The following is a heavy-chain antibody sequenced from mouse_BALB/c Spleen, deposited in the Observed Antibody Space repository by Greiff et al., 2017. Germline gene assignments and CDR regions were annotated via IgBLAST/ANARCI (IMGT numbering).Heavy chain of an antibody. CDR1: GFSLTSYG. V-gene: IGHV2-9*02. CDR2: IWAGGST. D-gene: IGHD1-1*02. Sequence: VKLMESGPGLVAPSQTLSITCTVSGFSLTSYGVHWVRQPPGKGLEWLGVIWAGGSTNYYSALMSRLSISKDNSKSQVFLKMNSLQTDDTAMYYCARDGDSPFAYWGQGTLVTVSA. CDR3: ARDGDSPFAY. J-gene: IGHJ3*01.